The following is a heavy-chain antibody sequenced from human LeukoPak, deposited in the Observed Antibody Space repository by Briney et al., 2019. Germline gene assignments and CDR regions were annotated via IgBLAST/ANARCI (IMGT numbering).Heavy chain of an antibody. D-gene: IGHD3-10*01. J-gene: IGHJ4*02. CDR3: ARDTTYYGSGSLNF. V-gene: IGHV3-30*04. Sequence: GRSLRLSCAASGFTFSSYAMHWARQAPGKGLEWVAVISYDGSNKYYADSVKGRFTISRDNSKNTLYLQMNSLRAEDTAVYYCARDTTYYGSGSLNFWGQGTLVTVSS. CDR2: ISYDGSNK. CDR1: GFTFSSYA.